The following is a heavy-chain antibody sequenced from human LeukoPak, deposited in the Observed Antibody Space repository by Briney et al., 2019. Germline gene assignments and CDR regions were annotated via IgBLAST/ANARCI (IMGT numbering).Heavy chain of an antibody. CDR3: ARGFSTRYDFWSGYDAFDI. J-gene: IGHJ3*02. V-gene: IGHV1-69*01. Sequence: VASVKVSCKASGGTFSSYAISWVRQAPGQGLEWMGGIIPIFGTANYAQKFQGRVTITADESTSTAYMELSSLRSEDTAVYYCARGFSTRYDFWSGYDAFDIWGQGTMVTVSS. CDR2: IIPIFGTA. D-gene: IGHD3-3*01. CDR1: GGTFSSYA.